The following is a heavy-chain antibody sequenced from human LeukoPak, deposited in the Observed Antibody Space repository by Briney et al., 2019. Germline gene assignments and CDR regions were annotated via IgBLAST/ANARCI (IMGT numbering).Heavy chain of an antibody. CDR3: ASQIPYYYDSSGYNFRH. D-gene: IGHD3-22*01. CDR2: IYYSGST. CDR1: GGSISSYY. J-gene: IGHJ1*01. Sequence: SETLSLTCTVSGGSISSYYWSWIRQPPGKGLEWIGYIYYSGSTNYNPSLKSRVTISVDTSKNQFSLKLSSVTAADTAVYYCASQIPYYYDSSGYNFRHWGQGTLVTVSS. V-gene: IGHV4-59*01.